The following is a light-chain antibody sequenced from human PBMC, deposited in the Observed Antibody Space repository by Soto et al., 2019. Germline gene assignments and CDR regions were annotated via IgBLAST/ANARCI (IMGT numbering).Light chain of an antibody. CDR3: QKYNSARWT. J-gene: IGKJ1*01. Sequence: IQLTQSPSSLSASVGDRVTTTCRASQGIRSALGWYQQKPGKVPKLLIYAASTLQSGVPSRFSGSGSGTDFTLTISSLQPEDVATYYCQKYNSARWTFGQGTKVDIK. CDR1: QGIRSA. CDR2: AAS. V-gene: IGKV1-27*01.